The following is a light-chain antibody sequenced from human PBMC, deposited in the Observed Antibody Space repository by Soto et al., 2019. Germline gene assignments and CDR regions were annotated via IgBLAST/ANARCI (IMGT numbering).Light chain of an antibody. Sequence: QSALTQPPSASGSPGQSVTISCTGTSSDVGAYNYVSWYQQHPGKAPKLIIYEVTKRPSGVPDRFSGSKSGNTASLTVSGLQADDEADYYCSSYAGSTNLFGTGTRSPS. CDR1: SSDVGAYNY. CDR2: EVT. CDR3: SSYAGSTNL. V-gene: IGLV2-8*01. J-gene: IGLJ1*01.